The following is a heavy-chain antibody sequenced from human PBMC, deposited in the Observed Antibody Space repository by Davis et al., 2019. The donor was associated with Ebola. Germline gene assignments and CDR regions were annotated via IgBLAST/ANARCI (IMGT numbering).Heavy chain of an antibody. CDR1: GETLGGYY. D-gene: IGHD4-17*01. CDR3: ARLMTTVTTGWFDP. V-gene: IGHV4-34*01. CDR2: INHSGST. J-gene: IGHJ5*02. Sequence: SETLSLTCGVSGETLGGYYWSWIRQPPGKGLQWIGQINHSGSTNYNPSLKSRVSVSVDTSKNQFSLRLSSVTAADTAVYYCARLMTTVTTGWFDPWGQGTLVTVSS.